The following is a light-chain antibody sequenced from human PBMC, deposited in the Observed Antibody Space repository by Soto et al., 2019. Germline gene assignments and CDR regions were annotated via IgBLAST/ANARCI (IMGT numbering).Light chain of an antibody. CDR3: QQSYTSSWT. V-gene: IGKV1-39*01. Sequence: DIQMTQSPSSLSASVGDRVTITCRASQTISGYLNWYQQKSGKVPKLLIYAASSLQSGVPSRFSGSGSATDFTLTISSLQPEDFATYYCQQSYTSSWTVGQGTKVDIK. J-gene: IGKJ1*01. CDR2: AAS. CDR1: QTISGY.